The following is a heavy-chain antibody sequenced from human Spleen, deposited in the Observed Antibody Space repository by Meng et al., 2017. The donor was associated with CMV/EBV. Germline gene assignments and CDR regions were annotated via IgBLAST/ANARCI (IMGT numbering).Heavy chain of an antibody. CDR1: GFSFSNYG. CDR2: ISSTSDSI. V-gene: IGHV3-21*01. D-gene: IGHD6-19*01. CDR3: ARDLRSLTSIAVGFDP. Sequence: GESLKISCAASGFSFSNYGMNWVRQAPGKGLEWVSSISSTSDSIYYADSVKGRFTISRDNAKNSLYLQMNRLRAEDTAVYYCARDLRSLTSIAVGFDPWGQGTLVTVSS. J-gene: IGHJ5*02.